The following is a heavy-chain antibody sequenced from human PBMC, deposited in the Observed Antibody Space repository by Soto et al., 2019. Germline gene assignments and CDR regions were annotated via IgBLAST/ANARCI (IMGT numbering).Heavy chain of an antibody. V-gene: IGHV3-66*01. CDR3: ARAPSNFWSGPQDWYFDL. CDR1: GFTVSSNY. CDR2: IYSGGST. Sequence: EVQLVESGGGLVQPGGSLRLSCAASGFTVSSNYMSWVRQAPGKGLEWVSVIYSGGSTYYTDSVKGRFTISRDNYKNTLYLQMNSLRAEDTAVYYCARAPSNFWSGPQDWYFDLWGRGTLVTVSS. J-gene: IGHJ2*01. D-gene: IGHD3-3*01.